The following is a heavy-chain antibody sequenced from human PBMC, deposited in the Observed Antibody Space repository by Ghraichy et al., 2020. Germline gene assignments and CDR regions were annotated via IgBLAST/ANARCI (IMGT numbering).Heavy chain of an antibody. CDR1: GFSFVSFA. D-gene: IGHD3-10*01. Sequence: GGSLRLSCSASGFSFVSFAMHWIRQAPGKGLQYVSAINNGGGSTYYAESVKGRFTISRDNSKNPVYLQMSNLRAEDTAIYYCVKGLGASNLIPGKGFVRVWGQGTLVTVSS. CDR2: INNGGGST. V-gene: IGHV3-64D*08. CDR3: VKGLGASNLIPGKGFVRV. J-gene: IGHJ1*01.